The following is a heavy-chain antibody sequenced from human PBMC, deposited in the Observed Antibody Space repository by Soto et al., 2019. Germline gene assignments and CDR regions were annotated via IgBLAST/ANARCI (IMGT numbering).Heavy chain of an antibody. Sequence: KSSETLSLTCTVSGGSVSSGSYYWSWIRQPPGKGLEWIGYIYYSGSTNYNPSLKSRVTISVDTSKNQFSLKLSSVAAADTAVYYCARDGYSSSGRWFDPWGQGTLVTVSS. J-gene: IGHJ5*02. CDR1: GGSVSSGSYY. CDR3: ARDGYSSSGRWFDP. D-gene: IGHD6-13*01. V-gene: IGHV4-61*01. CDR2: IYYSGST.